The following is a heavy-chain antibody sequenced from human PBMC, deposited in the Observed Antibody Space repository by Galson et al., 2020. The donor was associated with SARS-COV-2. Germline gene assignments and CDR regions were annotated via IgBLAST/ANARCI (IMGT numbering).Heavy chain of an antibody. CDR3: ARMYNWKNYYYYYGMDV. J-gene: IGHJ6*02. CDR1: GGSISSGGYY. CDR2: IYYSGST. Sequence: SQTLSLTCTVSGGSISSGGYYWSWIRQHPGKGLEWIGYIYYSGSTYYNPSLKSRVTISVDTSKNQFSLKLSSVTAADTAVYYCARMYNWKNYYYYYGMDVWGQGTTVTVSS. D-gene: IGHD1-20*01. V-gene: IGHV4-31*03.